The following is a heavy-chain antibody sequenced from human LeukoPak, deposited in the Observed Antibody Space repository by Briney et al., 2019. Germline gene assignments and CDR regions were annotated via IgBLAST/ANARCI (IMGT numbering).Heavy chain of an antibody. D-gene: IGHD6-19*01. CDR3: ARLLRIAVAAKGGYFQH. J-gene: IGHJ1*01. CDR1: GGSISSYY. CDR2: MYYSGST. V-gene: IGHV4-59*08. Sequence: SETLSLTCTVSGGSISSYYWSWIRQPPGKGLEWIGYMYYSGSTNYNPSLKSRVTISVDTSKNQFSLKLSSVTAADTAVYYCARLLRIAVAAKGGYFQHWGQGTLVTVSS.